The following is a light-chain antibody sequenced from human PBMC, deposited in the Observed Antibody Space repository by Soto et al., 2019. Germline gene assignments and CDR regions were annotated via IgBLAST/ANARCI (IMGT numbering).Light chain of an antibody. J-gene: IGKJ5*01. Sequence: DIQMTQSPSSLSASVGDRVTITCRASQTINTSLNWYQQQPGKAPKLLLYGASSLQRGVPSRFSGSGSGSDFTLSISSLQPEDFATYYCPQTYSPPSITFGQGTRLDIK. V-gene: IGKV1-39*01. CDR3: PQTYSPPSIT. CDR1: QTINTS. CDR2: GAS.